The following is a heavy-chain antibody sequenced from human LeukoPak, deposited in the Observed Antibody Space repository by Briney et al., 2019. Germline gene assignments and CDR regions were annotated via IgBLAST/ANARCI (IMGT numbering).Heavy chain of an antibody. J-gene: IGHJ6*02. CDR3: ARDRGYYDSSGYYLFSHYYYYGMDV. CDR1: GFTFSSYG. CDR2: IWYDGSNK. Sequence: PGGSLRLSCAASGFTFSSYGMRWVRQAPGKGLEWVAVIWYDGSNKYYADSVKGRFTISRDSSKNTLYLQMNSLRAEDTAVYYCARDRGYYDSSGYYLFSHYYYYGMDVWGQGTTVTVSS. D-gene: IGHD3-22*01. V-gene: IGHV3-33*01.